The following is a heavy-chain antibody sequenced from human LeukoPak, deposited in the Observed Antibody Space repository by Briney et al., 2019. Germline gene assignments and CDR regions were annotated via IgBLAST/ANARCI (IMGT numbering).Heavy chain of an antibody. J-gene: IGHJ5*02. D-gene: IGHD3-3*01. V-gene: IGHV1-18*01. CDR3: ARDEIETYYDFWSGYYSSGRNWFDP. Sequence: ASVKVSCKASGYTFTSYGISWVRQAPGQGLEWMGWISAYNGNTNYAQKLQGRVTMTTDTSTSTAYMELRSLRSDDTAVYYCARDEIETYYDFWSGYYSSGRNWFDPWGQGTLVTVSS. CDR2: ISAYNGNT. CDR1: GYTFTSYG.